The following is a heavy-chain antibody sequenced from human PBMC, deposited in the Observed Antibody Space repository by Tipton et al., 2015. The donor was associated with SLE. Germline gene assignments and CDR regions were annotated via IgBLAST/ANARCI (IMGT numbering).Heavy chain of an antibody. CDR1: GGSISSGGYY. D-gene: IGHD3-22*01. Sequence: TLSLTCTVSGGSISSGGYYWSWIRQPPGKGLEWIGYIYYSGSTYCNPSLKSRVTISVDTSKNQFSLKLSSVTAADTAVYYCARVLYYYDSSGSTGAFDIWGQGTMVTVSS. CDR2: IYYSGST. CDR3: ARVLYYYDSSGSTGAFDI. J-gene: IGHJ3*02. V-gene: IGHV4-30-4*08.